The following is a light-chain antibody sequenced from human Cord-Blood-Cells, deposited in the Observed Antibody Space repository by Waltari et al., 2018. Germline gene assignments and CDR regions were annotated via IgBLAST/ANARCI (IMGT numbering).Light chain of an antibody. J-gene: IGKJ5*01. CDR2: DAS. V-gene: IGKV3-11*01. CDR3: QQRSNWPIT. Sequence: EIVLTQSPATLSLSPGERATLSCRASQSVSSYLAWYQQKPGQAPRLLLHDASNRATGIPARFSGSGSGTDFTLTISSREPEDFAVYYCQQRSNWPITFGQGTRLEIK. CDR1: QSVSSY.